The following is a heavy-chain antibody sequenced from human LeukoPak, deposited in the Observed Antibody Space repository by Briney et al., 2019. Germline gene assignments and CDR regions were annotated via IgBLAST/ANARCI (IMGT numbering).Heavy chain of an antibody. D-gene: IGHD5-12*01. V-gene: IGHV3-33*01. J-gene: IGHJ6*02. Sequence: GGSLRLSCAASGFTFSSYGMHWVRQAPGKGLEWVAVIWYDGSNKYYADSVKGRFTTSRDNSKNTLYLQMNSLRAEDTAVYYCARSVATKSRYYYGMDVWGQGTTVTVSS. CDR3: ARSVATKSRYYYGMDV. CDR1: GFTFSSYG. CDR2: IWYDGSNK.